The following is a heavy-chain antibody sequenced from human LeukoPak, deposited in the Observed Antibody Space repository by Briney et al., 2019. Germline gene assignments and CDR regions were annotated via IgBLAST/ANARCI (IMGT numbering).Heavy chain of an antibody. CDR3: ARDRLVVVIARDYWNMDV. J-gene: IGHJ6*03. Sequence: ASAKVSCKASGYTFTSYDINWVRQATGQGLEWMGWMNPNSGNTGYAQKFQGRVTMTRNTSISTAYMELSSLRSEDTAVYYCARDRLVVVIARDYWNMDVWGKGTTVTVSS. CDR2: MNPNSGNT. V-gene: IGHV1-8*01. D-gene: IGHD2-21*01. CDR1: GYTFTSYD.